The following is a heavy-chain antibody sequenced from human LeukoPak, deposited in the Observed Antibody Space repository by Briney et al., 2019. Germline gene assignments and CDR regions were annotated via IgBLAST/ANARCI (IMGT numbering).Heavy chain of an antibody. D-gene: IGHD5-24*01. CDR3: FRSRYGYNFFYAFYM. CDR2: IDPDDSDT. V-gene: IGHV5-51*01. CDR1: GYSFTSYW. Sequence: GESLKISCKGSGYSFTSYWIGWVRQMPGKGLEWMGIIDPDDSDTRYSPSFQGQVTISADKSISTAYLQWSSLNACESGVYYDFRSRYGYNFFYAFYMWVWGTRITVSS. J-gene: IGHJ3*02.